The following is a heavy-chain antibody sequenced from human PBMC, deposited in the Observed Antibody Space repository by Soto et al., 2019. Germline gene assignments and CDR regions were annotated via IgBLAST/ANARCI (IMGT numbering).Heavy chain of an antibody. CDR2: IYYSGST. V-gene: IGHV4-31*03. J-gene: IGHJ5*02. Sequence: PSETLSLTCTFSGGSISSGGYYWSWIRQHPGKGLEWIGYIYYSGSTYYNPSLKSRVTISVDTSKNQFSLKLSSVTAADTAMYYCARHTYYDFWSGYYTPRLWFDPWGQGTLVPVSS. CDR1: GGSISSGGYY. CDR3: ARHTYYDFWSGYYTPRLWFDP. D-gene: IGHD3-3*01.